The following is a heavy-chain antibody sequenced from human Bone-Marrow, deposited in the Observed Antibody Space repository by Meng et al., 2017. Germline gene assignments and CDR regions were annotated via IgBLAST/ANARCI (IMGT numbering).Heavy chain of an antibody. CDR2: INHSGST. Sequence: GSLRLSCAVYGGSFSGYYWSWIRQPPGKGLEWIGEINHSGSTNYNPSLKSRVTISVDTSKNQFSLKLSSVTAADTAVYYCASVFSVPYYYYYGMDVWSQGTTVTVSS. J-gene: IGHJ6*02. CDR3: ASVFSVPYYYYYGMDV. CDR1: GGSFSGYY. D-gene: IGHD3-3*02. V-gene: IGHV4-34*01.